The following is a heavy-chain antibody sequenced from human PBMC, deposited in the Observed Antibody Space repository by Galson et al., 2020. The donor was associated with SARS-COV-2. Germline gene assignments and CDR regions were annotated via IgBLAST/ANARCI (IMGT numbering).Heavy chain of an antibody. Sequence: HGESPKLSCQGSGYSFTCYWISRVRQMPGKGLEWTGRIDPSDSYTNYSPSFQGHVTISADKSISTAYLQWSSLKASDTAMYYCARHLDLGLHYYMDVWGKGTTVTVSS. CDR1: GYSFTCYW. V-gene: IGHV5-10-1*01. CDR2: IDPSDSYT. D-gene: IGHD1-7*01. CDR3: ARHLDLGLHYYMDV. J-gene: IGHJ6*03.